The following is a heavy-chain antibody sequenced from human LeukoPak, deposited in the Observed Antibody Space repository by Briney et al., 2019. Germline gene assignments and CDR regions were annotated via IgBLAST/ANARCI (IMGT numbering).Heavy chain of an antibody. D-gene: IGHD6-19*01. V-gene: IGHV3-74*01. Sequence: GGSLRLPCAASGFTFSRTWMHWVRQTPGKGLESVSRINTDGTVTTYADSVKGRFTVSRDNADNTMFLQMNSVRDEDTAVYYCATKQWLAPPPDSWGQGTPVTVSS. CDR3: ATKQWLAPPPDS. J-gene: IGHJ4*02. CDR1: GFTFSRTW. CDR2: INTDGTVT.